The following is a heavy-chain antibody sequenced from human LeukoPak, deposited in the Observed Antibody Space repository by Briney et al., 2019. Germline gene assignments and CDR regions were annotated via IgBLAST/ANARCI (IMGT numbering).Heavy chain of an antibody. CDR1: GFTFSSYA. V-gene: IGHV3-23*01. Sequence: GGSLRLSCAASGFTFSSYAMSWVRQAPGKGLEWVSAISGSGGSTYYADSVKGRFTISRDNSKNTLYLQMNSLRAEDTAVYYCAKESKRGSSSPDDAFDIWGQGTMVTVSS. D-gene: IGHD6-6*01. CDR3: AKESKRGSSSPDDAFDI. J-gene: IGHJ3*02. CDR2: ISGSGGST.